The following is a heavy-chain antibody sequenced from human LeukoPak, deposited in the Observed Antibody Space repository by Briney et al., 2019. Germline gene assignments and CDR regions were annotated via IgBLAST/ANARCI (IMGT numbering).Heavy chain of an antibody. J-gene: IGHJ4*02. Sequence: PSQTLSLTCTVSVGSISSGTYYWSWIRQPAGEGLEWIGRIYTSGSTNYNPSLKSRVTISVDTSKNQFSLKLSSVTAADTAVYYCARGNAAMANNALDFWGQGTLVTVSS. CDR2: IYTSGST. CDR3: ARGNAAMANNALDF. D-gene: IGHD5-18*01. CDR1: VGSISSGTYY. V-gene: IGHV4-61*02.